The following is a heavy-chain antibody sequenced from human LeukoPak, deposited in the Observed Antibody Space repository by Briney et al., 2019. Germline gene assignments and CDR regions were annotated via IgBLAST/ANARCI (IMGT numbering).Heavy chain of an antibody. D-gene: IGHD5-24*01. CDR3: ARPSGRWLQFDY. V-gene: IGHV4-34*01. J-gene: IGHJ4*02. Sequence: SETLSLTCAVYGGSFSGYYWSWIRQPPGKGLEWIGEINHSGSTNYNPSLKSRVTISVDTSKNQFSLKLSSVTAADTAVYYCARPSGRWLQFDYWGQGTLVTVSS. CDR2: INHSGST. CDR1: GGSFSGYY.